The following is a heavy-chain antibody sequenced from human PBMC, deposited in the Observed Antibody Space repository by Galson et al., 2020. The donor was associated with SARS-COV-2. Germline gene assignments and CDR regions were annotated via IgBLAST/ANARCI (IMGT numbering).Heavy chain of an antibody. CDR3: AREVQGGYYGTSGRRLGGDFDL. CDR2: LYHSGRT. D-gene: IGHD3-3*01. J-gene: IGHJ2*01. Sequence: SETLSLTCTVSGYSISSGSSWGWIRRPPGQGLEWIGSLYHSGRTSYNPSLTSRVTISVDTSKNQFSLRLSSVTAADTAVYYCAREVQGGYYGTSGRRLGGDFDLWGRGTLGTVSS. CDR1: GYSISSGSS. V-gene: IGHV4-38-2*02.